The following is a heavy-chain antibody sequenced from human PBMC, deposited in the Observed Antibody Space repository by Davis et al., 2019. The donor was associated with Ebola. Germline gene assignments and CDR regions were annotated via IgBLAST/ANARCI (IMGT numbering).Heavy chain of an antibody. V-gene: IGHV1-24*01. D-gene: IGHD3-22*01. J-gene: IGHJ4*02. CDR1: GFTFSSYS. Sequence: GESLKISCAASGFTFSSYSMNWVRQAPGKGLEWMGGFDPEDGETIYAQKFQGRVTMTEDTSTDTAYMELSSLRSEDTAVYYCARERKSSGYQFDYWGQGTLVTVSS. CDR2: FDPEDGET. CDR3: ARERKSSGYQFDY.